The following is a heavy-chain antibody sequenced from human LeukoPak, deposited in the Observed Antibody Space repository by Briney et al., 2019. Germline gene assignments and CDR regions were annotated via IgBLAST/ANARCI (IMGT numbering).Heavy chain of an antibody. CDR1: CGSISSGGYY. CDR3: AREWQQLGAYYFDY. CDR2: IYYSGSA. J-gene: IGHJ4*02. D-gene: IGHD6-13*01. V-gene: IGHV4-31*03. Sequence: SETLSLTCTVSCGSISSGGYYWSWVRPHPGKGLEWVGYIYYSGSAYYNPSLKSRVTISVDTSKNQFSLKLSSVAAADTAVYYCAREWQQLGAYYFDYWGQGTLVTVSS.